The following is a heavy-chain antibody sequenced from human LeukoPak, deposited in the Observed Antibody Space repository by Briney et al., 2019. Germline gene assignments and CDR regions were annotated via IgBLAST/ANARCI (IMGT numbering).Heavy chain of an antibody. CDR2: FSGSAPNS. CDR1: GFTFNNLA. J-gene: IGHJ4*02. V-gene: IGHV3-23*01. Sequence: PGGSLRPSCAASGFTFNNLAMSWVRQAPPKGLELVSLFSGSAPNSHYADSVKRRFTISRDNSQNTLYLDMNTLSAEDTAMYYCAKRQFNSGETVHPGSLDYWGQGTLVTVSS. CDR3: AKRQFNSGETVHPGSLDY. D-gene: IGHD4/OR15-4a*01.